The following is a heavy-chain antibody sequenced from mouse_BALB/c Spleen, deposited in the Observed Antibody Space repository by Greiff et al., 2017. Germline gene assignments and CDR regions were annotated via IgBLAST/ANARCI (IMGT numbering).Heavy chain of an antibody. CDR3: ARGSDYAYAMDY. CDR2: ISTYYGDA. CDR1: GYTFTDYA. V-gene: IGHV1S137*01. D-gene: IGHD2-4*01. J-gene: IGHJ4*01. Sequence: QVQLQQSGAELVGPGVSVKISCKGSGYTFTDYAMHWVKQSHAKSLEWIGVISTYYGDASYNQKFKGKATMTVDKSSSTAYMELARLTSEDSAIYYCARGSDYAYAMDYWGQGTSVTVSS.